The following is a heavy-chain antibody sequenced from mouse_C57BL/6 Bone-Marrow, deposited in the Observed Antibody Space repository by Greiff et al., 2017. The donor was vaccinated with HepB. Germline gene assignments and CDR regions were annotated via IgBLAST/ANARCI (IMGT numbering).Heavy chain of an antibody. Sequence: EVKLVESGGGLVQPGGSMKLSCAASGFTFSDAWMDWVRQSPEKGLEWVAEIRNKANNHATYYAESVKGRFTISRDDSKSSVYLQMNSLRAEDTGMYYCTGTITTVGARWYFDVWGTGTTVTVSS. CDR1: GFTFSDAW. CDR2: IRNKANNHAT. D-gene: IGHD1-1*01. CDR3: TGTITTVGARWYFDV. J-gene: IGHJ1*03. V-gene: IGHV6-6*01.